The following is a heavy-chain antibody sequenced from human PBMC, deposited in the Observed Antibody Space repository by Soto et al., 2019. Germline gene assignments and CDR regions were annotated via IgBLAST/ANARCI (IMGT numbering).Heavy chain of an antibody. V-gene: IGHV4-31*03. CDR2: ISYGGST. CDR3: SRGILV. Sequence: QVQLQESGPGLVKPSQTLSLTCTVSGGSINSGGYCWSWIRQHPGKGLDWIGCISYGGSTSYIPSLKSRVTISVATSKNQFSRKLTSVTAADKAVYYCSRGILVWGQGALITVSS. CDR1: GGSINSGGYC. D-gene: IGHD5-18*01. J-gene: IGHJ4*02.